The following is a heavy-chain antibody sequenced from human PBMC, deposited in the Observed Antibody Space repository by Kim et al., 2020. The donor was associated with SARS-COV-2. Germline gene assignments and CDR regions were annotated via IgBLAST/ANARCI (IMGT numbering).Heavy chain of an antibody. J-gene: IGHJ4*02. CDR2: STI. CDR3: ASDPYSGAD. V-gene: IGHV3-48*02. D-gene: IGHD5-12*01. Sequence: STIYYADSVKGRFTISRDNAKNSLYLQMNSLRDEDTAVYYCASDPYSGADWGQGTLVTVSS.